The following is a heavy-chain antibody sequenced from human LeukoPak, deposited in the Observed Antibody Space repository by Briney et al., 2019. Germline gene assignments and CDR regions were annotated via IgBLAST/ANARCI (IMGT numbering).Heavy chain of an antibody. CDR2: ISYSGGKT. Sequence: GGSLRLSCAASGFTFNNYAMTWVRQAPGKGLEWVSAISYSGGKTYYADSVEGRFTISRDNSKNTLYLHMNSLRAEDTAVYYCAKDRYYDILTGYYDAASDIWGQGTMVTVSS. CDR3: AKDRYYDILTGYYDAASDI. J-gene: IGHJ3*02. D-gene: IGHD3-9*01. V-gene: IGHV3-23*01. CDR1: GFTFNNYA.